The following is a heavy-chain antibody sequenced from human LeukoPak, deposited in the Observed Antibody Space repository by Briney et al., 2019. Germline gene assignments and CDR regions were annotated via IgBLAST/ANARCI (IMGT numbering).Heavy chain of an antibody. CDR3: ATGSITMIRGTIYYYYGMDV. V-gene: IGHV1-18*01. Sequence: ASVKVSCKASGYTLNSYGIGWVRQAPGQGLERMGWISGYDGTTRYAQKFQGRVTLTTDKSTSVYLELRNLRLDDTAVYYCATGSITMIRGTIYYYYGMDVWGHGTTVTVSS. J-gene: IGHJ6*01. CDR2: ISGYDGTT. D-gene: IGHD3-10*01. CDR1: GYTLNSYG.